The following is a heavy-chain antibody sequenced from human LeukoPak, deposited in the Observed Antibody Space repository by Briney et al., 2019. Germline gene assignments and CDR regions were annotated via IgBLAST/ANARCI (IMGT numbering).Heavy chain of an antibody. Sequence: PGASLRLSCAASGFTFSSYAMSWVRQAPGKGLEWVSAISGSGGSTYYADSVKGRFTISRDNSKNTLYLQMNSLRAEDTAAYYCAKGDYGVFSGWFDPWGQGTLVTVSS. CDR2: ISGSGGST. CDR3: AKGDYGVFSGWFDP. J-gene: IGHJ5*02. CDR1: GFTFSSYA. D-gene: IGHD4-17*01. V-gene: IGHV3-23*01.